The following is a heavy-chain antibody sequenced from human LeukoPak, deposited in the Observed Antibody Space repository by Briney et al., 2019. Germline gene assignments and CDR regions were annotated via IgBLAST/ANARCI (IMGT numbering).Heavy chain of an antibody. CDR2: ISGSGGST. V-gene: IGHV3-23*01. Sequence: PGGSLRLSCAASGFTFSSYAMSWVRQAPGKGLEWVSAISGSGGSTYYADSVKGRFTISRDNSKNTLYLQMNSLRAEDTAVYYCAKDPYRYYYYYYGMDVWGQGTTVTVSS. CDR3: AKDPYRYYYYYYGMDV. J-gene: IGHJ6*02. D-gene: IGHD1-26*01. CDR1: GFTFSSYA.